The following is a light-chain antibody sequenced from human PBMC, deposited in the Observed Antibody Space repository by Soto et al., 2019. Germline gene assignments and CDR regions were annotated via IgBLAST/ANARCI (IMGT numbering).Light chain of an antibody. J-gene: IGLJ1*01. CDR1: GNDVGAYNY. CDR2: GVV. V-gene: IGLV2-11*01. Sequence: QSALTQPGSVSGSPGQSVTISCTGTGNDVGAYNYVSWYQQHPGRPPKLLIYGVVRWPSGVPDRFSGSKSGNTASLTISGLQAEDEADYFCCSYAGGYTYLFGTGTKVTVL. CDR3: CSYAGGYTYL.